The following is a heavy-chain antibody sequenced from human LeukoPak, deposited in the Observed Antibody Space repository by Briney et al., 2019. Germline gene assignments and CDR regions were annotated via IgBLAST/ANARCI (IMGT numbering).Heavy chain of an antibody. CDR1: GFTFSSYS. CDR2: ISSSSSYI. J-gene: IGHJ4*02. CDR3: ARGGLSSTSCADY. D-gene: IGHD2-2*01. V-gene: IGHV3-21*01. Sequence: GGSLRLSCAASGFTFSSYSMNWVRQAPGKGLEWVSSISSSSSYIYYADSVKGRFTISRDNAKNSLYLQMNSLSAEDTAVYYCARGGLSSTSCADYWGQGTLVTVSS.